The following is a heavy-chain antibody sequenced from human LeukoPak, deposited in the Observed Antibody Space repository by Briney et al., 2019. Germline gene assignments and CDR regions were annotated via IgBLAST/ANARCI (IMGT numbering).Heavy chain of an antibody. CDR3: ARSALXXAFDI. CDR2: IYYNGST. CDR1: GGSISSYY. V-gene: IGHV4-59*01. Sequence: PSETLSLTCTVSGGSISSYYWSWIRQPPGKGLEWIGYIYYNGSTNYNPSLKSRVTISVDTSKNQFSLKLSSVTAADTAVYYCARSALXXAFDIWGQGTMVTVSS. J-gene: IGHJ3*02.